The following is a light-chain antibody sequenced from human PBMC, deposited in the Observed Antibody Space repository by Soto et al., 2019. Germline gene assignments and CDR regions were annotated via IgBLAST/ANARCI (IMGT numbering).Light chain of an antibody. V-gene: IGKV3D-15*01. CDR3: HQYDDWPPA. CDR2: ATS. J-gene: IGKJ1*01. Sequence: VVLTQSPATLSLSPGERATLSCRASQSVSSNFLAWYQQKPGQAPRLLIYATSSRATGIPARFSGSGYGREFTLTISSLQSEDYGVYYCHQYDDWPPAFGQGTKVDIK. CDR1: QSVSSN.